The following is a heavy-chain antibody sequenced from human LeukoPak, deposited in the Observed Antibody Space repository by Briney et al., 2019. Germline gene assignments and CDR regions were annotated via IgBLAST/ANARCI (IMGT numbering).Heavy chain of an antibody. CDR1: GYTFSKYA. D-gene: IGHD3-10*01. V-gene: IGHV3-30*04. J-gene: IGHJ4*02. Sequence: GGDLRLSRAACGYTFSKYAIHCVREAPGEGGGWGGFISYDGSNKYYADSVKGRFTISRDNSKNTLYLQMNSLRAEDTAVYYCAKDYGSGSPPFDYWGQGTLVTVSS. CDR3: AKDYGSGSPPFDY. CDR2: ISYDGSNK.